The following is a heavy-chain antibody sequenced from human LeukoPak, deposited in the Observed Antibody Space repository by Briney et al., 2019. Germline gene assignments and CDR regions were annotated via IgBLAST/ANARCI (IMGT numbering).Heavy chain of an antibody. D-gene: IGHD3-10*01. V-gene: IGHV3-21*06. Sequence: PGGSLRLSCAASGFIFSDYSMNWVRQAPGKGLEWVASISISTSYIDYADSVKGRFTISRDNAKNSLFLQMNSLRVDDTAVYYCARERFHGSGAPKFDYWGQGTLVTVSS. J-gene: IGHJ4*02. CDR3: ARERFHGSGAPKFDY. CDR1: GFIFSDYS. CDR2: ISISTSYI.